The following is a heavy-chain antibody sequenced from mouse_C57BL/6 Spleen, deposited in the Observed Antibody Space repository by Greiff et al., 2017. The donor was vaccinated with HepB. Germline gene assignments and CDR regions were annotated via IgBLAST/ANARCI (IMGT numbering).Heavy chain of an antibody. J-gene: IGHJ3*01. CDR2: IRLKSDNYAT. Sequence: EVQVVESGGGLVQPGGSMKLSCVASGFTFSNYWMNWVRQSPEKGLEWVAQIRLKSDNYATHYAESVKGRFTISRDDSKSSVYLQMNNLRAEDTGIYYCTRGKGFAYWGQGTLVTVSA. CDR1: GFTFSNYW. CDR3: TRGKGFAY. V-gene: IGHV6-3*01.